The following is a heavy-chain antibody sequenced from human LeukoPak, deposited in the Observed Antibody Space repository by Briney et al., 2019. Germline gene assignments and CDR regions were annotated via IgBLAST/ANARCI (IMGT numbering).Heavy chain of an antibody. Sequence: SETLSLTCTVSGGSVSSGSYYWSWIRQPPGKGLEWIGYIYYSGSTNYNPSLKSRVTISVDTSKNQFSLKLSSVTAADTAVYYCARVLTDGSGSYSDYWGQGTLVTVSS. V-gene: IGHV4-61*01. J-gene: IGHJ4*02. CDR3: ARVLTDGSGSYSDY. CDR2: IYYSGST. CDR1: GGSVSSGSYY. D-gene: IGHD3-10*01.